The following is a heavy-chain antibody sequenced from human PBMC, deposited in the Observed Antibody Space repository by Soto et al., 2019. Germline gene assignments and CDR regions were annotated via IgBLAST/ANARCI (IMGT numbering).Heavy chain of an antibody. J-gene: IGHJ4*02. V-gene: IGHV3-7*01. CDR2: IKPDGSDK. CDR1: GFTFRNYW. Sequence: GGSLRLSCAASGFTFRNYWMGWVRQTPDKGLEWVANIKPDGSDKYYVDSVKGRFTISRDNAKNSLFLQMNSLRAEDTAVYYCARENYFDYWGQGTLVTVSS. CDR3: ARENYFDY.